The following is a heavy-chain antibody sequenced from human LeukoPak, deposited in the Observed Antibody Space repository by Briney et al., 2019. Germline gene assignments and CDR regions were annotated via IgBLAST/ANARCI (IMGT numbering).Heavy chain of an antibody. J-gene: IGHJ6*02. CDR1: GFTFSSYS. CDR2: ISSSNSYI. V-gene: IGHV3-21*01. Sequence: GGSLRLSCAASGFTFSSYSMNWVRQAPGKGLEWVSSISSSNSYIYYTDSVKGRFTISRDNAKNSLFLQMNSLRAEDTAVYYCASSMTTVTPHYYGMDVWGQGPTVTVSS. CDR3: ASSMTTVTPHYYGMDV. D-gene: IGHD4-17*01.